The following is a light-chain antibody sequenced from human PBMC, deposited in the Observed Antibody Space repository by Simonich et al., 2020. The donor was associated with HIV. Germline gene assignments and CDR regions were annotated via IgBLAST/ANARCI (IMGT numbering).Light chain of an antibody. CDR1: HSVSSN. Sequence: EIVMTQSPATLSVSPGESATLSCRASHSVSSNLAWYQQKPGQAPRLLIYGASTRATGIPARFIGSGSGTEFTLTISSLQPDDFATYYCQQYNSYRTFGQGTKLEIK. CDR3: QQYNSYRT. CDR2: GAS. J-gene: IGKJ2*01. V-gene: IGKV3-15*01.